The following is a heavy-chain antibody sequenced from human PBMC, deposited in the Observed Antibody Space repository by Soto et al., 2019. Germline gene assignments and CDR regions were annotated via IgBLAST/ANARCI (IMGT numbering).Heavy chain of an antibody. CDR1: GYSFTSYW. J-gene: IGHJ6*03. D-gene: IGHD3-3*01. V-gene: IGHV5-51*01. CDR2: IYPGDSDT. Sequence: PGESLKISCKGSGYSFTSYWIGWVRQMPVKGLEWMGIIYPGDSDTRYSPSFQGQVTISADKSISTAYLQWSSLKASDTAMYYCARLGYSYDFWSGYYPNRYYYYYMDVWGKGTTVTVSS. CDR3: ARLGYSYDFWSGYYPNRYYYYYMDV.